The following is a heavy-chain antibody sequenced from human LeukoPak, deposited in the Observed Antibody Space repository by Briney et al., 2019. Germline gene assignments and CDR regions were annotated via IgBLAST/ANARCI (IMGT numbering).Heavy chain of an antibody. CDR2: ITSSSTYI. V-gene: IGHV3-21*01. CDR1: GFTFSCYN. CDR3: ARDPYSGSYGNEYYYYMDV. D-gene: IGHD1-26*01. Sequence: GGSLRLTCAASGFTFSCYNMNWVRQAPGKGLEWVSSITSSSTYIYYADSVKGRFTISRDNARNSLSLQMNSLRAEDTAVYYCARDPYSGSYGNEYYYYMDVWGKGTTVTISS. J-gene: IGHJ6*03.